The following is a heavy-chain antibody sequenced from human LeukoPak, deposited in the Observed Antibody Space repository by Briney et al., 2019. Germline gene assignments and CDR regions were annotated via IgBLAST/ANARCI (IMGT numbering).Heavy chain of an antibody. D-gene: IGHD4-17*01. CDR2: INHSGST. CDR3: ARRPTTVTTYFDY. Sequence: SETLSLTCAVYGGSFSGYYWSWIRQPPGKGLEWIGEINHSGSTNYNPSLKSRVTISVDTSKNQFSLKLSSVTAADTAVYYCARRPTTVTTYFDYWGQGTLVTVSS. J-gene: IGHJ4*02. V-gene: IGHV4-34*01. CDR1: GGSFSGYY.